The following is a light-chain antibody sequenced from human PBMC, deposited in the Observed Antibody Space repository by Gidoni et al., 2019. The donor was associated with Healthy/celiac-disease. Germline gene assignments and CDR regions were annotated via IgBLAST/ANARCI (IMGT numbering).Light chain of an antibody. CDR2: GAS. Sequence: DIVLTQSPGTLSLSPGERATLSCRASQSVSSSYLAWYQQKPGQAPRLLIYGASSRATGIPDRFSGSGSGTDFTLTISRLEPEDFAVYYCQQYGSSPLYXVXQGTKLEIK. V-gene: IGKV3-20*01. CDR3: QQYGSSPLYX. J-gene: IGKJ2*01. CDR1: QSVSSSY.